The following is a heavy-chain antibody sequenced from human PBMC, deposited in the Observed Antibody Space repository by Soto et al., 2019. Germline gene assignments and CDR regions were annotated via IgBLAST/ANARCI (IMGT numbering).Heavy chain of an antibody. CDR1: GYSFTIYC. J-gene: IGHJ4*02. D-gene: IGHD6-13*01. Sequence: GESLKISGKGSGYSFTIYCIGWVLQMPGKGLEWMGIIYPGDSDTRYSPSFQGQVTISADKSISTAYLQWSSLKASDTAMYYCARHPHSSSPDYWGQGTLVTVSS. V-gene: IGHV5-51*01. CDR3: ARHPHSSSPDY. CDR2: IYPGDSDT.